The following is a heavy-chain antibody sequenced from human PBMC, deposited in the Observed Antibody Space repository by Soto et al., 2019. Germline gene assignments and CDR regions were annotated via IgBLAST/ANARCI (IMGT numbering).Heavy chain of an antibody. CDR3: ARGYPFWSPYFYYFMDA. J-gene: IGHJ6*02. V-gene: IGHV3-33*08. CDR1: GFRFSNFG. Sequence: FLRLSCAALGFRFSNFGMYWVRQAPGKGVERVAVAWDDGTNKDYEDSVKGRFTMSRDNTRNTLYLQMHSVRDEDTAVNYCARGYPFWSPYFYYFMDAWGQGXPVTVSS. D-gene: IGHD3-22*01. CDR2: AWDDGTNK.